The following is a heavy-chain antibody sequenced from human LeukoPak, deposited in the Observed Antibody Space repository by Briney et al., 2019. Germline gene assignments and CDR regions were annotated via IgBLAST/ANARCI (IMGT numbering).Heavy chain of an antibody. V-gene: IGHV3-48*04. D-gene: IGHD3-16*01. Sequence: SGGSLRLSCIASGFVFSRDNMNWVRQAPGKGLEWVAHISETIYYADSVQGRFIISRDNAKNSLYLQMSNLRVDDTAMYYCVREVGRPKTFYFDSWGRGTPVTVSS. CDR2: ISETI. CDR1: GFVFSRDN. CDR3: VREVGRPKTFYFDS. J-gene: IGHJ4*02.